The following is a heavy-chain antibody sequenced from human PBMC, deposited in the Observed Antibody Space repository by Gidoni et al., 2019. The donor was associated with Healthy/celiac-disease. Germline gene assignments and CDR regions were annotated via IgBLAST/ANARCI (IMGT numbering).Heavy chain of an antibody. CDR2: IYYSGST. V-gene: IGHV4-39*01. CDR1: GGSISSSSYY. J-gene: IGHJ5*02. Sequence: QLQLQESGPGLVKPSETLSLTCTVSGGSISSSSYYWGWIRQPPGKGLAWIGRIYYSGSTYYNPSLKSRVTRSVDTSKNQFSLKLSSVTAADTAVYYCARQPRVRGVISHNWFDPWGQGTLVTVSS. CDR3: ARQPRVRGVISHNWFDP. D-gene: IGHD3-10*01.